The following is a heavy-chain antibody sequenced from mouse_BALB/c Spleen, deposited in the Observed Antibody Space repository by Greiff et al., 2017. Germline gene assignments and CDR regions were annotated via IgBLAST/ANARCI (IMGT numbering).Heavy chain of an antibody. CDR2: IWSGGST. V-gene: IGHV2-4-1*01. CDR1: GFSLTSYG. J-gene: IGHJ1*01. Sequence: VKLMESGPGLVQPSQSLSITCTVSGFSLTSYGVHWVRQSPGKGLEWLGVIWSGGSTDYNAAFISRLSISKDNSKSQVFFKMNSLQADDTAIYYCARNYYGSSPYWYFDVWGAGTTVTVSS. CDR3: ARNYYGSSPYWYFDV. D-gene: IGHD1-1*01.